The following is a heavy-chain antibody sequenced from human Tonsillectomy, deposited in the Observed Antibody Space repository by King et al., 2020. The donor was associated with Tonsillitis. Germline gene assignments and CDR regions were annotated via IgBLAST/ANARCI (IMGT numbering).Heavy chain of an antibody. D-gene: IGHD6-13*01. V-gene: IGHV1-2*04. Sequence: QLVPSGPAVKTPGASVKVSCKASGYPFTGNSLHWVRQAPGQGLEWMGWINPNSGGTNYAQKFQGWVTMTRDTSIRPAYMELSRLTSDDTAVADGARGRIGAAETGRGEYGGQGTLGIVS. CDR1: GYPFTGNS. CDR2: INPNSGGT. J-gene: IGHJ4*02. CDR3: ARGRIGAAETGRGEY.